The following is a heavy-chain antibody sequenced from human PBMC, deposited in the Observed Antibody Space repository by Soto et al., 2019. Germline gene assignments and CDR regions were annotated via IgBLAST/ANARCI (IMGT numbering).Heavy chain of an antibody. V-gene: IGHV1-69*01. CDR1: GGTFSSYA. D-gene: IGHD6-13*01. J-gene: IGHJ6*02. CDR2: IIPIFGTA. Sequence: QVQLVQSGAEVQKPGSSVKVSCKASGGTFSSYAISWVRQAPGQGLEWMGGIIPIFGTANYEQKLQGRVTISADECTSTAYMVLSSGRSENTAVYYFSLSPGIAAADDGYYYGMGVWGQGTTVTGSS. CDR3: SLSPGIAAADDGYYYGMGV.